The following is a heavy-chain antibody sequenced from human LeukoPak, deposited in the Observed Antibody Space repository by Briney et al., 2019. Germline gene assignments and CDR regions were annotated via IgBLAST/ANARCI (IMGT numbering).Heavy chain of an antibody. D-gene: IGHD4-11*01. CDR1: GGSISSYY. V-gene: IGHV4-59*08. CDR3: ARGKKTVNLDY. Sequence: SETLSLTCTVSGGSISSYYWSWIRQPPGKGLEWIGYIYYSGSTNYNPSLKSRVTISVDTSKNQFSLKLSSATAADTAVYYCARGKKTVNLDYWGQGTLVTVSS. CDR2: IYYSGST. J-gene: IGHJ4*02.